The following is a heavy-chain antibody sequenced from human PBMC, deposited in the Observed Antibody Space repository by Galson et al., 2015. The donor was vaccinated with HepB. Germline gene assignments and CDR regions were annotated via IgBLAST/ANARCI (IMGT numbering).Heavy chain of an antibody. V-gene: IGHV3-21*01. J-gene: IGHJ3*02. D-gene: IGHD2-2*01. CDR3: ARETHCSSTSCYAFDI. CDR1: GFTFGRYG. CDR2: ISSRSSYI. Sequence: SLRLSCAASGFTFGRYGMNWVRRAPGKGLVWVSSISSRSSYIYYADSVKGRFTTSRDNAKNSLYLLMNSLRVEDTAVYYCARETHCSSTSCYAFDIWGQGTMVTVSS.